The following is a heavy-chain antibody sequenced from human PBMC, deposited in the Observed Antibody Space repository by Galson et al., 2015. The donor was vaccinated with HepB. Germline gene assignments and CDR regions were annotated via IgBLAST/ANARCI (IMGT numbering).Heavy chain of an antibody. V-gene: IGHV6-1*01. Sequence: FAISGDSVSRDTVGWNWIRQSPSRGLEWLGRTYYRSKWYSDYAISVKSRIIINADSSTNQFFLQLNSVTPEDTAVYYCTRVAHLGRGMNVWGQGTTVTV. CDR2: TYYRSKWYS. CDR1: GDSVSRDTVG. CDR3: TRVAHLGRGMNV. D-gene: IGHD3-10*01. J-gene: IGHJ6*02.